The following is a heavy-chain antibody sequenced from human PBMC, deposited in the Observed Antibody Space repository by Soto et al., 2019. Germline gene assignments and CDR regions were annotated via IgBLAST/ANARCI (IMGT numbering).Heavy chain of an antibody. J-gene: IGHJ5*02. CDR2: ISGSGGST. D-gene: IGHD3-10*01. CDR1: GFTFSSYA. CDR3: AKDHQRWFGELLNWFDP. Sequence: EVQLLESGGGLVQPGGSLRLSCAASGFTFSSYAMSWVRQAPGKGLEWVSAISGSGGSTYYADSVKGRFTISRDNSKNTLYLQMNSLRAEDTAVYYCAKDHQRWFGELLNWFDPWGQGTLVTVSS. V-gene: IGHV3-23*01.